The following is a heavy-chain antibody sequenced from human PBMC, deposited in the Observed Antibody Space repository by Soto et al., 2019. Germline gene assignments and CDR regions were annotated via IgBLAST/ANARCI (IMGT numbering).Heavy chain of an antibody. CDR1: GGSFSGYY. V-gene: IGHV4-34*01. D-gene: IGHD3-10*01. CDR3: ARGGIAERVYC. CDR2: INPSGST. Sequence: QVQLQQWGAGLLKPSETLSLTCAVYGGSFSGYYWSWIRQPPGKGLEWSGEINPSGSTNYNPPLNRRVTISVDTSKNQFRLKMSSVTAADTAVYYCARGGIAERVYCWGQGTLVSVSS. J-gene: IGHJ4*02.